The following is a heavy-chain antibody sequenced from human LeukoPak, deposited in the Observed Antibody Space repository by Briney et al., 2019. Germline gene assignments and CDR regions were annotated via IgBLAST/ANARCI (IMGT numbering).Heavy chain of an antibody. CDR2: IYPGDSDT. J-gene: IGHJ4*02. CDR1: GYSFTSYW. D-gene: IGHD6-13*01. CDR3: ARQGIAAAGIDY. Sequence: GDSLKISCKGPGYSFTSYWIGWVRQMPGKGLEWMGTIYPGDSDTRYSPSFQGQVSVSADKSISTAYRQLTSLRASDTAVYYCARQGIAAAGIDYWGQGTVVTVSS. V-gene: IGHV5-51*01.